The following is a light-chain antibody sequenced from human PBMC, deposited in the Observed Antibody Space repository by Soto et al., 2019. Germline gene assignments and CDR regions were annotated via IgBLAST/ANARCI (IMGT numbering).Light chain of an antibody. Sequence: QSVLTQAASVSGSPGQSITISCTGTSSDVGSYNFVSWYQQHPGKAPKVMIYEVSKRPSGVSNRFSGSKSGNTASLTISGLQAEDEADYYCCSYAGSSTPLIFGTGTTVTVL. CDR1: SSDVGSYNF. V-gene: IGLV2-23*02. CDR3: CSYAGSSTPLI. CDR2: EVS. J-gene: IGLJ1*01.